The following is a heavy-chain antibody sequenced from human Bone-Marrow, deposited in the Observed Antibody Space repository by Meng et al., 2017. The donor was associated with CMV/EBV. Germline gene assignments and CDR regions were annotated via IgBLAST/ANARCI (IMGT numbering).Heavy chain of an antibody. CDR3: AKGGRLVDS. J-gene: IGHJ4*02. V-gene: IGHV3-23*01. Sequence: LSCVGCEFSFSTNAMSWVRQTPGKAPEWVSVMTGSGDIILYADSVKGRFTISRDNSKNTLYLQMNSLRPEDTAIYYCAKGGRLVDSWGQGTLVTVSS. CDR1: EFSFSTNA. D-gene: IGHD6-19*01. CDR2: MTGSGDII.